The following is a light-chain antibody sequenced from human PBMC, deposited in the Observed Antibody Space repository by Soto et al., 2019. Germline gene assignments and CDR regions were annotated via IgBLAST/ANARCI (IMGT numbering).Light chain of an antibody. V-gene: IGKV1-5*01. CDR1: QSISNW. J-gene: IGKJ1*01. CDR2: DAS. CDR3: QQYNSYSRT. Sequence: DIHMTHSPSTLSASVGYRVTITCLASQSISNWLAWYQQKPGKAPKLLIYDASSLESGVSLRFSGSGSGTEFTLTISSLQPDDFATYYCQQYNSYSRTFGQGTKVDIK.